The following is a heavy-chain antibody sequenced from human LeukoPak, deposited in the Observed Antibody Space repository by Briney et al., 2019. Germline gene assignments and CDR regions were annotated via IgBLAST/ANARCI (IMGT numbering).Heavy chain of an antibody. V-gene: IGHV1-69*13. CDR3: ASPSQQLVGYYYYMDV. J-gene: IGHJ6*03. Sequence: GASVKVSCKASGGTFSSYAISWVRQAPGQGLEWMGGIIPIFGTANYAQKFQGRVTITADESTSTAYMELSSLRSEDTAVYYCASPSQQLVGYYYYMDVWGKGTTVTVSS. CDR2: IIPIFGTA. D-gene: IGHD6-13*01. CDR1: GGTFSSYA.